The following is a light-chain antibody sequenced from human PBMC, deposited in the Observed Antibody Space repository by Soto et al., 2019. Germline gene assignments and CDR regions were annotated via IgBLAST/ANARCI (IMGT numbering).Light chain of an antibody. CDR3: ETWDSNTHTV. J-gene: IGLJ3*02. Sequence: QLVLTQSSSASASLGSSVKLTCTLSSGHSSYIIAWHQQQPGKAPRYLMKLEGSGSYNEGSGVPDRFSGSSSGADRYLTISNLQFEDEADYYCETWDSNTHTVFGGGTQLTVL. CDR2: LEGSGSY. CDR1: SGHSSYI. V-gene: IGLV4-60*02.